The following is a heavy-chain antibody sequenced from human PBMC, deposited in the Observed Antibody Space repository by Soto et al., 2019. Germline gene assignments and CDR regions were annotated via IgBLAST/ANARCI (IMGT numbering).Heavy chain of an antibody. CDR2: INAGNGNT. J-gene: IGHJ4*02. V-gene: IGHV1-3*05. D-gene: IGHD5-12*01. Sequence: QVQLVQSGAEEKKPGASVKVSCKASGYTFTNYAMHWVRQAPGQRLEWMGWINAGNGNTKYSQKFQGRVTITRDTSAITAYMELSSLRSEDTAVYYCARVSGYYFLDYWGQGTLVTVSS. CDR3: ARVSGYYFLDY. CDR1: GYTFTNYA.